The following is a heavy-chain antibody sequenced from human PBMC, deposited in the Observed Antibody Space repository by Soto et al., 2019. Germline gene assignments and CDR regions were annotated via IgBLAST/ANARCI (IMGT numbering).Heavy chain of an antibody. D-gene: IGHD2-15*01. CDR2: IYYSGST. V-gene: IGHV4-39*01. J-gene: IGHJ5*02. Sequence: SETLSLTCTVSGGSISSSSYYWGWIRQPPGKGLEWIGSIYYSGSTYYNPSLKSRVTISVDTSKNQFSLKLSSLTAADTAVYYCARTLLYCSGGSCYRGNWFDPWGQGTLVTVSS. CDR1: GGSISSSSYY. CDR3: ARTLLYCSGGSCYRGNWFDP.